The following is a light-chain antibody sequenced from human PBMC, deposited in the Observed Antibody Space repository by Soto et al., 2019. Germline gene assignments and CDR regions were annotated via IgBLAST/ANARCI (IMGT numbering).Light chain of an antibody. V-gene: IGLV1-51*01. CDR1: GSNVGHNY. CDR3: GTWDNILSDVL. J-gene: IGLJ3*02. CDR2: DNN. Sequence: QSVLTQPPSVSAAPGQRVTISCSGSGSNVGHNYVSWYQQFPGTAPRLLIYDNNKRPSGIPARFSGSKSGTSATLDIAGLLTGDEADYYCGTWDNILSDVLFGGGTKMTVL.